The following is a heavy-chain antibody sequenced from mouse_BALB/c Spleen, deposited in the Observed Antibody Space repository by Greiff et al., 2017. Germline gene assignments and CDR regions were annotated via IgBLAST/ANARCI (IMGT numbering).Heavy chain of an antibody. CDR1: GFTFSSYG. J-gene: IGHJ3*01. D-gene: IGHD3-2*02. CDR2: INSNGGST. Sequence: EVKLMESGGGLVQPGGSLKLSCAASGFTFSSYGMSWVRQTPDKRLELVATINSNGGSTYYPDSVKGRFTISRDNAKNTLYLQMSSLKSEDTAMYYCARDQGAWFAYWGQGTLVTVSA. CDR3: ARDQGAWFAY. V-gene: IGHV5-6-3*01.